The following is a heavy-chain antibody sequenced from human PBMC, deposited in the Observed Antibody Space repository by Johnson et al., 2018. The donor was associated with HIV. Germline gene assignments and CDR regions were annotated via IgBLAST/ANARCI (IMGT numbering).Heavy chain of an antibody. Sequence: EVQLVESGGGLVKPGGSLRLSCAASGFSFNDVWMSWVRQAPGKGLEWVSGISWNSGSIGYADSVKGRFTISRDNSKNTLYLQMNSLRAEDTALYYCARDGAGFGELALDAFDIWGQGTMVTVSS. CDR1: GFSFNDVW. J-gene: IGHJ3*02. D-gene: IGHD3-10*01. CDR2: ISWNSGSI. V-gene: IGHV3-20*04. CDR3: ARDGAGFGELALDAFDI.